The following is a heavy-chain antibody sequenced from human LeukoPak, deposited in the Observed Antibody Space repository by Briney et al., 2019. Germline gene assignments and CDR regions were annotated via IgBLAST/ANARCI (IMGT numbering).Heavy chain of an antibody. CDR3: AREPKLKRWFDC. CDR2: IRQDGSEK. J-gene: IGHJ4*02. CDR1: GFTLSSNW. V-gene: IGHV3-7*01. Sequence: GGSLRLSCAASGFTLSSNWMSWVRQAPGKGLGWVANIRQDGSEKWYVDSVKGRFTISRDNAKNSLYLHMNSLRAEDTAVYYCAREPKLKRWFDCWGQGTLVTVSS. D-gene: IGHD5-24*01.